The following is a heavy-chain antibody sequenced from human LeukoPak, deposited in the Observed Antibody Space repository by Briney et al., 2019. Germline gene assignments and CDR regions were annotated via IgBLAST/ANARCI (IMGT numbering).Heavy chain of an antibody. Sequence: SGTLSLTCAVSGGSISSSNWWSWVRQPPGKGLEWIGEIYHSGSTNYNPSLKSRVTISVDKSKNQFSLKLSSVTAADTAVYYCARLQYYYDSSGYRGYFDLWGRGTLVTVSS. D-gene: IGHD3-22*01. CDR2: IYHSGST. CDR1: GGSISSSNW. V-gene: IGHV4-4*02. J-gene: IGHJ2*01. CDR3: ARLQYYYDSSGYRGYFDL.